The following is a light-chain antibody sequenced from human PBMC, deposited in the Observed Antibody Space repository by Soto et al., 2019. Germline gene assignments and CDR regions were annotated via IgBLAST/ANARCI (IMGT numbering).Light chain of an antibody. CDR2: AAS. Sequence: EIVLTQSPGTLSLSPGEKATLSCRASQSLTGRYLAWYHQKPGQAPRLLIYAASYRATGIPDRFSGSGSGTDFTLTISRLEPEDFGVYYCQQYGASPPVTFGPGTKVDVK. J-gene: IGKJ3*01. V-gene: IGKV3-20*01. CDR3: QQYGASPPVT. CDR1: QSLTGRY.